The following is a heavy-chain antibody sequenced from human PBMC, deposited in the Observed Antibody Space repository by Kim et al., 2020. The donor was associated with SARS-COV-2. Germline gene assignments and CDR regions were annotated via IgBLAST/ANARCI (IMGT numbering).Heavy chain of an antibody. D-gene: IGHD6-19*01. Sequence: GGSLRLSCAASGFTFSSYGMHWVRQAPGKGLEWVAVISYDGSNKNYADSVKGRFTISRDNSKNTLYLQMNSLRAEDTAVYYCAKETYPCDSSGWTYYYYGMDVWGQGTTVTVSS. J-gene: IGHJ6*02. CDR2: ISYDGSNK. CDR1: GFTFSSYG. V-gene: IGHV3-30*18. CDR3: AKETYPCDSSGWTYYYYGMDV.